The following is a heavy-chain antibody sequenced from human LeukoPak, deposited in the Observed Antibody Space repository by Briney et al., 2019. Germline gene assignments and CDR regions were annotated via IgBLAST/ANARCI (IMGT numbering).Heavy chain of an antibody. Sequence: GGSLRLSCAASGFTFSSYSMNWVRQAPGKGLEWVSSISSSSSYIYYADSVKGRFTISRDNAKNSLYLQMNSLRAEDTAVYYCASWERDSSSWYPPPHFDYWGQGTLVTVSS. CDR3: ASWERDSSSWYPPPHFDY. CDR2: ISSSSSYI. D-gene: IGHD6-13*01. CDR1: GFTFSSYS. J-gene: IGHJ4*02. V-gene: IGHV3-21*01.